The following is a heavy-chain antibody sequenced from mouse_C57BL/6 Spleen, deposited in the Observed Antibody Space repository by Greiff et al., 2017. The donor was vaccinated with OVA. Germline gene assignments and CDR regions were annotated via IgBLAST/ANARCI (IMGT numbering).Heavy chain of an antibody. CDR1: GFTFSDYG. CDR2: ISSGSSTI. Sequence: DVKLVESGGGLVKPGGSLKLSCAASGFTFSDYGMHWVRQAPEKGLEWVAYISSGSSTIDYADTVKGRFTISRDNAKNTLFLQMTSLRSEDTAMYYCARPGTYYAMDYWGQGTSVTVSS. CDR3: ARPGTYYAMDY. D-gene: IGHD3-3*01. J-gene: IGHJ4*01. V-gene: IGHV5-17*01.